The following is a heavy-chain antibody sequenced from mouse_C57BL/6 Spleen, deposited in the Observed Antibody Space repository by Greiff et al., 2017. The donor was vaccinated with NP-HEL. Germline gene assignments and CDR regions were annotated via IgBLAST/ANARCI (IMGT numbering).Heavy chain of an antibody. D-gene: IGHD2-4*01. CDR1: GYTFTSYW. J-gene: IGHJ3*01. CDR3: ARSGDYDGTWFAY. V-gene: IGHV1-69*01. CDR2: IDPSDSYT. Sequence: QVQLQQPGAELVMPGASVKLSCKASGYTFTSYWMHWVKQRPGQGLEWIGEIDPSDSYTNYNQKFKGKSTLTVDKSSSTAYMQLSSLTSEDSAVYYCARSGDYDGTWFAYWGKGTLVTVSA.